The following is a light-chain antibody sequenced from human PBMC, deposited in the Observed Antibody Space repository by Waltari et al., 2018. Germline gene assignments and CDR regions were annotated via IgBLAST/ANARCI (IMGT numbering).Light chain of an antibody. V-gene: IGLV2-14*03. CDR3: SSYISSSTLEL. CDR2: DVS. Sequence: QSALTQSASVSGSPGQSITISCTGTSRDVGGYNYVSWYQQHPGKAPKLMIYDVSNRPSGVSNRFSGSKSVNTASLTISGLQAEDEADYYCSSYISSSTLELFGGGTSLTVL. CDR1: SRDVGGYNY. J-gene: IGLJ2*01.